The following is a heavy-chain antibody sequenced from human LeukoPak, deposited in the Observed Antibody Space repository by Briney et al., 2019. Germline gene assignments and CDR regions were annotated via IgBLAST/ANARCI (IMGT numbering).Heavy chain of an antibody. CDR3: ARDHYYYDSSGYYDY. CDR2: ISYDGSNK. J-gene: IGHJ4*02. Sequence: GGSLRLSCAASGFTFSSYAMHWVRQAPGKGLEWVAVISYDGSNKYYADSVKGRFTISRDNSKNTLYLQMNSLRAEDTAVYNCARDHYYYDSSGYYDYWGQGTLVTVSS. CDR1: GFTFSSYA. V-gene: IGHV3-30-3*01. D-gene: IGHD3-22*01.